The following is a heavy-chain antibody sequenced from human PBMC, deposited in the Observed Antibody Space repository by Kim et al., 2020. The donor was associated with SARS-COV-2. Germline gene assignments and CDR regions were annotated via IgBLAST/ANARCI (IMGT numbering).Heavy chain of an antibody. Sequence: ASVKVSCKASGYTFTSYYMHWVRQAPGQGLEWMGIINPSGGSTSYAQKFQGRVTMTRDTSTSTVYMELSSLRSEDTAVYYCARDPSSSWYHDPSLYYMDVWGKGTTVTVSS. CDR3: ARDPSSSWYHDPSLYYMDV. D-gene: IGHD6-13*01. J-gene: IGHJ6*03. CDR1: GYTFTSYY. CDR2: INPSGGST. V-gene: IGHV1-46*01.